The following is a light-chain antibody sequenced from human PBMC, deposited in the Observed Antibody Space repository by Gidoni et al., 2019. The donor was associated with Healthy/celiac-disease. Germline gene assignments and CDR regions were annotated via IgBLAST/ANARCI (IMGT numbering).Light chain of an antibody. CDR1: QSISSY. CDR3: QQSYSTPRT. J-gene: IGKJ1*01. V-gene: IGKV1-39*01. CDR2: AAS. Sequence: EIKMTQSPSSLSASVGDRVTITCRASQSISSYLNWYQQKPGKAPKLLIYAASSLQSGVPSRFSGSGSWTDFTLTISSLQPEDFATYYCQQSYSTPRTFGPXTKVEIK.